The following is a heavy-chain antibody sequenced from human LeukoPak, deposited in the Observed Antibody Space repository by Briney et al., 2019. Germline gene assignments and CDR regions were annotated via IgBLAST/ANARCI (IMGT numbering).Heavy chain of an antibody. CDR2: IYHSGST. CDR1: GGSISSSNW. Sequence: SETLSLTCAVSGGSISSSNWWSWVRQPPGKGLEWIGEIYHSGSTNYNPSLKSRVTISVDKSKNQFSLKLSSVTAADTAVYYCARVGDPAGYSIDYWGQGTLVTVSS. D-gene: IGHD3-9*01. V-gene: IGHV4-4*02. CDR3: ARVGDPAGYSIDY. J-gene: IGHJ4*02.